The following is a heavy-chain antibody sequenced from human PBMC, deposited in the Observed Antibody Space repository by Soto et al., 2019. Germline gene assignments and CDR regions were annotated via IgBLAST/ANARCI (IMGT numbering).Heavy chain of an antibody. V-gene: IGHV3-33*06. CDR2: ICYAGSNK. J-gene: IGHJ4*02. CDR1: GFTFSSYG. CDR3: AKDRLAGNFDY. Sequence: GGSLRLSCAASGFTFSSYGMHWVRQAPGKGLEWVAAICYAGSNKYYADSVKGRFTISRDNSKNTLYLQMNGLRVEDTAVYYCAKDRLAGNFDYWGQGTQVTVSS.